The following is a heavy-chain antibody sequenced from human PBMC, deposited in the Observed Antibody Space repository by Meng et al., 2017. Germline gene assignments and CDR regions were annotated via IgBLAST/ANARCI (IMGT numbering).Heavy chain of an antibody. CDR3: ARLWGVNLHTHNYYGMDV. D-gene: IGHD1-14*01. CDR1: GYSFTNYW. CDR2: IHPGDSYT. V-gene: IGHV5-51*01. Sequence: KVSCKGSGYSFTNYWIGWVRQMPGKGLEWMGTIHPGDSYTRYSPSFQGQVTISVDKSIDTAYLQWSSLKASDTAMYYCARLWGVNLHTHNYYGMDVWGQGTTVTVSS. J-gene: IGHJ6*02.